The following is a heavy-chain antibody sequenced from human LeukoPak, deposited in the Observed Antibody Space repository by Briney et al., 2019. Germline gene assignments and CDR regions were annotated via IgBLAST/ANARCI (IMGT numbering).Heavy chain of an antibody. D-gene: IGHD3/OR15-3a*01. V-gene: IGHV4-61*09. Sequence: PSQTLSLTCTVSGGSINSGSYYWSWIRQPAGTGLEWIGHIYTTGSISYNPSLKSRVTISLDTSKNQFSLRLRSVTAADTAVYFCARQTGSGLFILPGGQGTLVTVSS. CDR3: ARQTGSGLFILP. CDR1: GGSINSGSYY. J-gene: IGHJ4*02. CDR2: IYTTGSI.